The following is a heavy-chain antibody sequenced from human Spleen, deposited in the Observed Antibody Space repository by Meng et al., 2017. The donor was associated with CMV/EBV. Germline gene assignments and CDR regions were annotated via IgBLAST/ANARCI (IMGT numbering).Heavy chain of an antibody. V-gene: IGHV3-23*03. Sequence: LSLTCAASGFTFRSYAMNWVRQAPGKGLEWVSVIYSGGSNTYYADSVNGRFTISRDNSKNTLYLQMNSLRAEDTAVYYCAKAGQRGVVGARYGMDVWGQGTTVTVSS. CDR2: IYSGGSNT. D-gene: IGHD1-26*01. CDR1: GFTFRSYA. CDR3: AKAGQRGVVGARYGMDV. J-gene: IGHJ6*02.